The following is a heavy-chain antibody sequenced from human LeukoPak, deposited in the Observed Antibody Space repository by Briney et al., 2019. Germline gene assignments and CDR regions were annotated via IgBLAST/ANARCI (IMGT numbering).Heavy chain of an antibody. CDR3: ARGLYYDSPNGMDV. CDR2: IYSGGST. Sequence: GGSLRLSCAASGFTVSSNYMSWVRQAPGKGLEWVSVIYSGGSTYYADSVKGRFTISRDNSKNTLYLQMNSLRAEDTAVYYCARGLYYDSPNGMDVWGQGTTVTVSS. CDR1: GFTVSSNY. V-gene: IGHV3-66*01. D-gene: IGHD3-22*01. J-gene: IGHJ6*02.